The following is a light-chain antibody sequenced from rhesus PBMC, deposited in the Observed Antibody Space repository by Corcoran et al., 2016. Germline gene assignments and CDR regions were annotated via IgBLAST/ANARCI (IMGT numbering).Light chain of an antibody. CDR2: KAS. Sequence: DIQMTQSPSSLSASVGDRVTITCRARQGISTYLNWYKQKLGKAPKRLIYKASSLESGVPSRFSGTGSGTDFTLTICILQPEDFATYYCLQCNIDPFSFGRGTKVEIK. CDR3: LQCNIDPFS. CDR1: QGISTY. J-gene: IGKJ2*01. V-gene: IGKV1-43*02.